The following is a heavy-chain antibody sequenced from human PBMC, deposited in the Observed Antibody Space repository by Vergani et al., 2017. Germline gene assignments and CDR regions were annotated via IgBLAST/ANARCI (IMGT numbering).Heavy chain of an antibody. CDR3: AREGYGSGIDY. Sequence: QVQLQESGPGLVKPSQTLPLTCTVSGGSISSGGYYWSWIRQHPGKGLEWIGYIYYSGSTYYNPSLKSRVTISVDTSKNQFSLKLSAVTAADTAVYYCAREGYGSGIDYWGQGTLVTVSS. CDR2: IYYSGST. CDR1: GGSISSGGYY. D-gene: IGHD3-10*01. V-gene: IGHV4-31*03. J-gene: IGHJ4*02.